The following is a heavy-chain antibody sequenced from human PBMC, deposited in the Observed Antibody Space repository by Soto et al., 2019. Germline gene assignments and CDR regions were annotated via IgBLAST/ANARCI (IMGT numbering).Heavy chain of an antibody. D-gene: IGHD2-2*01. V-gene: IGHV1-18*01. CDR1: GYTFTSYG. J-gene: IGHJ4*02. CDR2: ISAHNGNT. CDR3: ERDGPPMDY. Sequence: QVQLVQSGAEVKKPGASVKVSCKASGYTFTSYGISWVRQAPGQGLEWMGWISAHNGNTKYAQKIQGRVTMTTDTSTSTDYRELRSLRSDDTAVYYCERDGPPMDYWGQGTLVPVAS.